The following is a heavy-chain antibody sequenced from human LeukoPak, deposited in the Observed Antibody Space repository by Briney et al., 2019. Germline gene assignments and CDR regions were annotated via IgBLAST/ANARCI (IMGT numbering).Heavy chain of an antibody. CDR3: VRDKYCNGGSCQGLFDY. D-gene: IGHD2-15*01. Sequence: GSLRLSCAASGFTVSSNYISWVRQAPGKGLEWVSVIYSGGTTYYGESVKGRFTISRDESKNTIYLQMNNLRAEDTAVYYCVRDKYCNGGSCQGLFDYWGQGTLVTVSS. J-gene: IGHJ4*02. CDR2: IYSGGTT. CDR1: GFTVSSNY. V-gene: IGHV3-53*01.